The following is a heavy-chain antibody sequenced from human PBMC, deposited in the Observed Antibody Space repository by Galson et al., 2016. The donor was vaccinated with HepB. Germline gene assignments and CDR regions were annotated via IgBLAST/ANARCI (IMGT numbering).Heavy chain of an antibody. J-gene: IGHJ4*02. CDR3: ARGTRFSYKWSFDS. D-gene: IGHD1-20*01. CDR1: DESIMTHY. Sequence: SETLSLTCDVSDESIMTHYWSWIRQSPGKGLEWLGYTHSSGNSKYTPSLPTRVTMSLDTSRSRFSLRLRSVTAADTAVYFCARGTRFSYKWSFDSWGQGALVTVSS. CDR2: THSSGNS. V-gene: IGHV4-59*11.